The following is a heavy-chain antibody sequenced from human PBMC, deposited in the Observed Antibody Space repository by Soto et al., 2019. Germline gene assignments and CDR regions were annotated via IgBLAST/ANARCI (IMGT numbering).Heavy chain of an antibody. V-gene: IGHV1-69*06. CDR3: ARGAYCSGGSCYVVARY. CDR2: IIPIFGTA. Sequence: QVQLVQSGAEVKKPGSSVKVSCKASGGTFSSYAISWVRQAPGQGLEWMGGIIPIFGTANYAQKFQGRVTINADKSTSTDYMALSSLRSEDTDVYYCARGAYCSGGSCYVVARYWGQGTLVTVSS. CDR1: GGTFSSYA. J-gene: IGHJ4*02. D-gene: IGHD2-15*01.